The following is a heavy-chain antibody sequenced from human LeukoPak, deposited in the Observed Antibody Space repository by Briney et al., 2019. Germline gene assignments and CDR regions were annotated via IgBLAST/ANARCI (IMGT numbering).Heavy chain of an antibody. D-gene: IGHD3-3*01. CDR3: ARDSLHYDYWSGYYSPFDY. V-gene: IGHV4-38-2*02. CDR2: VSRSGST. CDR1: DYSISTGHY. J-gene: IGHJ4*02. Sequence: SETLSLTSTVSDYSISTGHYWGWIRQPPGKGLEWIGSVSRSGSTYYNPSLKSRVTISIDRSKSQFSLKLTSVTAADTAVYYCARDSLHYDYWSGYYSPFDYWGQGTLVTVSS.